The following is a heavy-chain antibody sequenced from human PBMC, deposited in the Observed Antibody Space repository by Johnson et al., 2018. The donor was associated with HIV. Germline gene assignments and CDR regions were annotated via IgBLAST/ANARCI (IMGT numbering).Heavy chain of an antibody. Sequence: QEQLVESGGGVVQPGRSLRLSCAASGFTFSSYAIHWVRQAPGKGLVWVAVISNDGSNKNYADSVRGRFAISRDNSKNTLYLQMNSLRGEDTAVYYCGRPRIQLWSLDAFDIWGQGTMVTVSS. CDR1: GFTFSSYA. CDR3: GRPRIQLWSLDAFDI. CDR2: ISNDGSNK. V-gene: IGHV3-30*09. J-gene: IGHJ3*02. D-gene: IGHD5-18*01.